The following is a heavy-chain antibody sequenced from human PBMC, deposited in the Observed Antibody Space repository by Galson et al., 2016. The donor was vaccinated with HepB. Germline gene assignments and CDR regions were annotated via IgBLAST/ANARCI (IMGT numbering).Heavy chain of an antibody. CDR2: ITGNGGTT. V-gene: IGHV3-23*01. D-gene: IGHD3-22*01. Sequence: LRLSCAASGSTFNTYAMSWVRQAPGKGPEWVSAITGNGGTTYYTDPVKGRFTISRDNSKNTLYLQMNSLRVDDTAVYYCAKRDYSDSDGYLPLFDRWGQGTLVTVSS. CDR1: GSTFNTYA. J-gene: IGHJ4*02. CDR3: AKRDYSDSDGYLPLFDR.